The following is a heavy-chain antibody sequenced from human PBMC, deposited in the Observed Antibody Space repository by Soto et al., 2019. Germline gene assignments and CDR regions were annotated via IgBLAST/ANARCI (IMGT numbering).Heavy chain of an antibody. CDR1: GFTFSDYY. CDR2: ISSSSSYT. J-gene: IGHJ3*02. CDR3: ARVPDYYDSSGYTYAFDI. V-gene: IGHV3-11*06. D-gene: IGHD3-22*01. Sequence: GGSLRLSCAASGFTFSDYYMSWIRQAPGKGLEWVSYISSSSSYTNYADSVKGRFTISRDNAKNSLYLQMNSLRAEDTAVYYCARVPDYYDSSGYTYAFDIWGQGTMVTVSS.